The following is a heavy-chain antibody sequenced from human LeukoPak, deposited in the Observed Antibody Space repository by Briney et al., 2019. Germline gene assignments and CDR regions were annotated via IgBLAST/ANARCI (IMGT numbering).Heavy chain of an antibody. V-gene: IGHV4-34*01. J-gene: IGHJ4*02. CDR1: GGSLSGYY. CDR3: ARGPDPHASGYSSSWGFDY. CDR2: INHSGST. D-gene: IGHD6-13*01. Sequence: SETLSLTCAVYGGSLSGYYWSWIRQPPGKGLEWIGEINHSGSTNYNPSLKSRVTISVDTSKNQFSLKLSSVTAADTAVYYCARGPDPHASGYSSSWGFDYWGQGTLVTVSS.